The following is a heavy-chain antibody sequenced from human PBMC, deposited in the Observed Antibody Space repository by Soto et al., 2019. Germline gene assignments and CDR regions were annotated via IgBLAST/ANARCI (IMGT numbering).Heavy chain of an antibody. J-gene: IGHJ4*02. CDR1: GFTFSPYY. CDR2: ITSSGDTM. V-gene: IGHV3-11*01. D-gene: IGHD2-15*01. CDR3: ARDRGYCSGGTCYPYYFDY. Sequence: GGSLRLSCVVSGFTFSPYYMSWIRQAPGKGLEWISYITSSGDTMYYADSVKGRFTISRDNAKNSLYIQMNNLRAEDTAVYYCARDRGYCSGGTCYPYYFDYWGQGTLVTVSS.